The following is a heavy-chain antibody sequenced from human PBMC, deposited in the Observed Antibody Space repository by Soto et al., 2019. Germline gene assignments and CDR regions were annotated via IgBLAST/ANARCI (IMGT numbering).Heavy chain of an antibody. Sequence: ASVKVSCKASGYTFTSYGISWVRQAPGQGREWMGWISAYNGNTNYAQKLQGRVTMTTDTSTSTAYMELRSLRSDDTAVYYCARVMYYYDSSGYPSKYYFDYWGQGTLVTVSS. CDR2: ISAYNGNT. J-gene: IGHJ4*02. CDR3: ARVMYYYDSSGYPSKYYFDY. CDR1: GYTFTSYG. D-gene: IGHD3-22*01. V-gene: IGHV1-18*01.